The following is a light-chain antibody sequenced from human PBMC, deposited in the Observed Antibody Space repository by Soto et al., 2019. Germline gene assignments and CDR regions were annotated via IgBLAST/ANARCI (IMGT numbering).Light chain of an antibody. Sequence: DIQMTQSPSSVSAAVGERVTITCRASQVMSSWLAWYQQKPGKAPKLLIFAASTLQSGVPSRLSGSGSRTDFTLTITSLQPEDIGTYYCQQTDTLPSTFGQGTRLEIK. CDR2: AAS. V-gene: IGKV1D-12*01. J-gene: IGKJ5*01. CDR3: QQTDTLPST. CDR1: QVMSSW.